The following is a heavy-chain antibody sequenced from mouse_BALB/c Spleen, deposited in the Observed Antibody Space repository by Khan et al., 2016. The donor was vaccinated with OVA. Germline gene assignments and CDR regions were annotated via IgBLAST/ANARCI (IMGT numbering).Heavy chain of an antibody. Sequence: EVELVESGGGLVQSGGSRKLSCAASGFTFTSYGMHWIRQAPEKGLEWVAYISSDSNTIYYADTVKGRFTISRDNPKNTLFLQMTSLRSGDTAIYFCATSYFYGYYFDFWGQGTTLTVSS. V-gene: IGHV5-17*02. CDR2: ISSDSNTI. CDR3: ATSYFYGYYFDF. J-gene: IGHJ2*01. CDR1: GFTFTSYG. D-gene: IGHD1-1*01.